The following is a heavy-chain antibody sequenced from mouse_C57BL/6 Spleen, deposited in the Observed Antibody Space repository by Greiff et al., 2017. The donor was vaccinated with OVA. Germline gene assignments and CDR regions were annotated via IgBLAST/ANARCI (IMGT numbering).Heavy chain of an antibody. D-gene: IGHD5-1*01. Sequence: QVQLQESGAELVRPGTSVKVSCKASGYAFTNYLIEWVKQRPGQGLEWIGVINPGSGGTNYNEKFKGKATLTADNSSSTAYMQLSSLTSEDSAVYFCAREGEYGFACWGQGTLVTVAA. V-gene: IGHV1-54*01. CDR2: INPGSGGT. CDR1: GYAFTNYL. CDR3: AREGEYGFAC. J-gene: IGHJ3*01.